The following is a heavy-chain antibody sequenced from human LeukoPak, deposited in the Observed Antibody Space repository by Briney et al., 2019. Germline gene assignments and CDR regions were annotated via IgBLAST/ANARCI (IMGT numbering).Heavy chain of an antibody. D-gene: IGHD2-15*01. V-gene: IGHV3-23*01. CDR3: AKDPYRVVVATGNYLDP. Sequence: EGSLRLSCAASGFTFSSYAMSWVRQAPGKGLEWVSAISGSGGSTYYADSVKGRFTISRDNSKNTLYLQMNSLRAEDTAVYYCAKDPYRVVVATGNYLDPWGQGTLVTVSS. CDR2: ISGSGGST. CDR1: GFTFSSYA. J-gene: IGHJ5*02.